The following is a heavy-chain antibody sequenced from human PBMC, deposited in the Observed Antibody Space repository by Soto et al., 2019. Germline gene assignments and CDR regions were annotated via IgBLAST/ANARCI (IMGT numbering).Heavy chain of an antibody. D-gene: IGHD1-1*01. CDR1: GHSLTDHS. CDR2: FDPEDGER. V-gene: IGHV1-24*01. CDR3: ATEHFGGTPWYFDL. Sequence: QVQLVQSGAEVKKPGASVKVSCKISGHSLTDHSVHWERQAPGKGLEWMGGFDPEDGERIYAQKFQGRVTMTEDTSAETAYMELSSLRSDDTAVYYCATEHFGGTPWYFDLWGRGTLVTVSS. J-gene: IGHJ2*01.